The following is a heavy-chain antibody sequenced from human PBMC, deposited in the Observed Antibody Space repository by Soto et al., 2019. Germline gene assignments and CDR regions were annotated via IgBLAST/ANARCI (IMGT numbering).Heavy chain of an antibody. J-gene: IGHJ6*02. V-gene: IGHV4-59*08. CDR2: IFKSGST. Sequence: QVQLQESGPGLVKPSETLSLTCTVSGASISRYYWSWIRQPPGKALEFVGDIFKSGSTNYNPSLKSRLTMSVDTSKNQFSLKLISVTAADTAVYYCARLGRYFGGMEDWGQGTTVTVPS. CDR1: GASISRYY. D-gene: IGHD3-9*01. CDR3: ARLGRYFGGMED.